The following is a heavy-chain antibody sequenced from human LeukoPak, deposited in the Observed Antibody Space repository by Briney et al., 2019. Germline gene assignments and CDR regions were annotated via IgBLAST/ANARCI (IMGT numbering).Heavy chain of an antibody. CDR3: VRVDNAYTAMDYYFDY. J-gene: IGHJ4*02. CDR1: GGSVSNSRYY. D-gene: IGHD5-18*01. Sequence: PSETLSLTCTVSGGSVSNSRYYWSWIRQPPGKGLEWIGYIYYSGSTNYNPSLKSRLTISVDTSKNQFSLKLSSVTAADTAVYYCVRVDNAYTAMDYYFDYWGQGTLVTVSS. V-gene: IGHV4-61*01. CDR2: IYYSGST.